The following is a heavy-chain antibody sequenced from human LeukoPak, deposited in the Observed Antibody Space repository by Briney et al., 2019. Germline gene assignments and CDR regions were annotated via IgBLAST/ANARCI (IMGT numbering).Heavy chain of an antibody. CDR3: AKGSSVWFGELLLEF. J-gene: IGHJ4*02. CDR2: TSGSGGST. Sequence: GGSLRLSCAASGFTFSNYAMSWVRQAPGKGPEWVSVTSGSGGSTYYAGSVKGRFTISRDNSKNTLYLQMNSLRVEDTAVYYCAKGSSVWFGELLLEFWGQGTLVTVSS. V-gene: IGHV3-23*01. CDR1: GFTFSNYA. D-gene: IGHD3-10*01.